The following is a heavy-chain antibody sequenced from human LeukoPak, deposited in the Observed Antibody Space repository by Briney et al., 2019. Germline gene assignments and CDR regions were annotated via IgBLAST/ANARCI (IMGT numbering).Heavy chain of an antibody. CDR3: ARVSSNYYDSSGYYLDY. CDR1: GSTFSDYY. Sequence: PGGSLRLSCAASGSTFSDYYMSWIRQAPGKGLEWVSYISSSGSTIYYADSVKGRFTISRDNAKNSLYLQMNSLRAEDTAVYYCARVSSNYYDSSGYYLDYWGQGTLVTVSS. V-gene: IGHV3-11*01. D-gene: IGHD3-22*01. CDR2: ISSSGSTI. J-gene: IGHJ4*02.